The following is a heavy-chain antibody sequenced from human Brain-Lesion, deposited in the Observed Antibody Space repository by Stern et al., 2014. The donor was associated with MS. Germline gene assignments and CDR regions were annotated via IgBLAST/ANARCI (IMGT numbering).Heavy chain of an antibody. Sequence: VQLVESGGDVVYPGRSLRLSCAASGFTFTTFCMHWVRPAPVKGLEWVAFIFSNGGDTNYADTLKGRFTITSDNSMTTLYLPPNSLRVEDTAVYHFAKDRQLWTYFFDYWGQGSLVTVSS. V-gene: IGHV3-30*18. D-gene: IGHD2-21*01. J-gene: IGHJ4*02. CDR3: AKDRQLWTYFFDY. CDR2: IFSNGGDT. CDR1: GFTFTTFC.